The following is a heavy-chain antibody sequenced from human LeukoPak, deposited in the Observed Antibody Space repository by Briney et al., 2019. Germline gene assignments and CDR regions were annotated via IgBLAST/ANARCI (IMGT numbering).Heavy chain of an antibody. CDR3: ARGVVRYCSSTSCLYNWFDP. CDR2: IYASGST. J-gene: IGHJ5*02. V-gene: IGHV4-4*07. Sequence: SETLSLTCTVSGGSISSYYRSWIRQPPGQGLEWIGRIYASGSTNYNPSLKSRVTMSVDTSKNQLSLKLSSVPAADTSVYYCARGVVRYCSSTSCLYNWFDPWGQGTPVTVSS. D-gene: IGHD2-2*01. CDR1: GGSISSYY.